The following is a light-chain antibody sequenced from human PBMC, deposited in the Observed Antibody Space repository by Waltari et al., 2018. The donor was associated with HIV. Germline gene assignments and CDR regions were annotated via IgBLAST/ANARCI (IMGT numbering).Light chain of an antibody. CDR1: ASNIASNY. V-gene: IGLV1-47*01. J-gene: IGLJ3*02. CDR3: SAWDDSLSSLV. CDR2: RVD. Sequence: QSVLTQPPSVSGAPGQRVTMSCSGTASNIASNYVYWYQQFPGEAPKLLIFRVDERHSVVPDRFSGSKLGRLASLAISGVQADDEADYYCSAWDDSLSSLVLGGGTSLTVL.